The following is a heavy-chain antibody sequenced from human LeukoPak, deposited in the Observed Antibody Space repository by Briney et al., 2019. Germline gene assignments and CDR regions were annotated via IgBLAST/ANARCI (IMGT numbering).Heavy chain of an antibody. CDR1: GGSISSYY. D-gene: IGHD6-19*01. CDR3: ARHWQWLALDAFDI. V-gene: IGHV4-4*07. Sequence: PSETLSLTCTVSGGSISSYYRSWIRQPAGKGLEWIGRIYTSGSTNYNPSLKSRVTMSVDTSKNQFSLKLSSVTAADTAVYYCARHWQWLALDAFDIWGQGTVVTVSS. J-gene: IGHJ3*02. CDR2: IYTSGST.